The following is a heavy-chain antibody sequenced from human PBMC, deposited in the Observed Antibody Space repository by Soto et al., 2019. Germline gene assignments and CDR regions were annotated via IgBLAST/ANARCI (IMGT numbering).Heavy chain of an antibody. V-gene: IGHV4-31*03. J-gene: IGHJ4*02. Sequence: QVQLQESGPGLVKPSQTLSLTCTVSGGSISSGGYYWSWIRQHPGKGLEWIGYIYYSGSTYYNPSLKIRLTVSVDTSKDQFSLKLSSVTAAATAVYYCASGVTMVRGVIHTPYFDYWGQGTLVTVSS. CDR1: GGSISSGGYY. D-gene: IGHD3-10*01. CDR3: ASGVTMVRGVIHTPYFDY. CDR2: IYYSGST.